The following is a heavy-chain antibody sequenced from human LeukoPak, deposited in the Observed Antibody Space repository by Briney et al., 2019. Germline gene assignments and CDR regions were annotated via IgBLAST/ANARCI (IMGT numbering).Heavy chain of an antibody. D-gene: IGHD2-15*01. CDR3: ARDEFTRFDH. V-gene: IGHV3-74*03. CDR1: GFTFSSYW. J-gene: IGHJ4*02. Sequence: PGGSLRLSCAASGFTFSSYWMHWVRQVPGKGLVWVSRINSDGTSTTHADSVQGRFTISRDNAKNTLYLQMNSLRAEDTAVYYCARDEFTRFDHWGQGTLVTVSS. CDR2: INSDGTST.